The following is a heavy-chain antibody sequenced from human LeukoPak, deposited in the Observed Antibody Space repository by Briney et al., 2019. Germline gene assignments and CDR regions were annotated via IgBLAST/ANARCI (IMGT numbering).Heavy chain of an antibody. Sequence: GGSLRLSCAASGFTFSSYAMHWVRQAPGKGLEWVAVISYDGSNKYYADSVKGRFTISRDNSKNTLYLQMNSLRAEDTAVYYCARDNDWGSWAYFDYWGQGTLVTASS. CDR3: ARDNDWGSWAYFDY. V-gene: IGHV3-30*04. J-gene: IGHJ4*02. CDR2: ISYDGSNK. D-gene: IGHD6-13*01. CDR1: GFTFSSYA.